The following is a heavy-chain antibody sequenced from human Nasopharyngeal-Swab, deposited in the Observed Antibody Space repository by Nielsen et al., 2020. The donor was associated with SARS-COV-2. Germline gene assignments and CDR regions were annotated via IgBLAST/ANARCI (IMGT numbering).Heavy chain of an antibody. D-gene: IGHD1-26*01. CDR1: GFTFSSYA. J-gene: IGHJ4*02. CDR2: IWYDGSNK. CDR3: AREGIVGATTGLDY. Sequence: GGSLRLSCAASGFTFSSYAMHWVRQAPGKGLEWVAVIWYDGSNKYYADSVKGRFTISRDNSKNTLYLQMNSLRAEDTAVYYCAREGIVGATTGLDYWGQGTLVTVSS. V-gene: IGHV3-33*01.